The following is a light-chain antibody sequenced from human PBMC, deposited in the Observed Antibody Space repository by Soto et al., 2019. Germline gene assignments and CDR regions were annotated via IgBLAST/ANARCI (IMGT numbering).Light chain of an antibody. CDR2: GAS. CDR3: QQYNNWPPVT. Sequence: EIVITQAPATLSVSPGERATLSCRASQSVSSNLAWYQQKPGQAPRLLIYGASTGATGIPARFSGSGSGTEFTLTISSLQSEDFAVYYCQQYNNWPPVTLGQGTKVDIK. CDR1: QSVSSN. J-gene: IGKJ1*01. V-gene: IGKV3-15*01.